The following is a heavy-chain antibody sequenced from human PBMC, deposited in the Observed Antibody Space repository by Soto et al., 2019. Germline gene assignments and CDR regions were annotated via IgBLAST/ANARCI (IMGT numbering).Heavy chain of an antibody. J-gene: IGHJ4*02. CDR3: ARGRTYYYASSGYYGDY. Sequence: QVQLQESGPGLVKPSGTLSLTCAVSGGSISSSNWWSWVRQPPGKGLEWIGEIYHSGSTNYNPSLKSRGTISVDKSKNQFSLKLSSVTAADTAVYYCARGRTYYYASSGYYGDYWGQGTLVTVSS. CDR1: GGSISSSNW. V-gene: IGHV4-4*02. CDR2: IYHSGST. D-gene: IGHD3-22*01.